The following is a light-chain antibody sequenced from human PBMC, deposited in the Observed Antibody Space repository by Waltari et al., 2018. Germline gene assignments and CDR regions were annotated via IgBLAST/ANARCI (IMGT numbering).Light chain of an antibody. CDR2: EVT. CDR1: NSDVGAYNY. CDR3: SSEAHNSHFV. V-gene: IGLV2-8*01. Sequence: QSVLTQPPSATGSPGQSVTISCTGTNSDVGAYNYVSWYQQHPGKVPKLLIYEVTKRPSGVPVRFSGSKSANTASLTVSGLQADDEADYYCSSEAHNSHFVFGTGTKVTVL. J-gene: IGLJ1*01.